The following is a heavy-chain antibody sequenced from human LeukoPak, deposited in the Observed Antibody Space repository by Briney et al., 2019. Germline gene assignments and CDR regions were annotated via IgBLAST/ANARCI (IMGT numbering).Heavy chain of an antibody. V-gene: IGHV3-23*01. D-gene: IGHD6-19*01. CDR2: ISGSGGA. CDR3: AKAKDSRGIAVAGLEY. Sequence: PGGSLRLSCAASGFTFSTYAMTWVRQAPGKGLEWVASISGSGGAFHADSVKGRFTISRDKSKHTLYLQMNSLRAEDTAVYYCAKAKDSRGIAVAGLEYWGEGTLVAVSS. J-gene: IGHJ4*02. CDR1: GFTFSTYA.